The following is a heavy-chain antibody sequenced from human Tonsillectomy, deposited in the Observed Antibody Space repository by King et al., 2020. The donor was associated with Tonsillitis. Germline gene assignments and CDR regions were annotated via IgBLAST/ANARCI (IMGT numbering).Heavy chain of an antibody. CDR3: TRVRTVGFDAFDI. D-gene: IGHD1/OR15-1a*01. CDR1: GFTFSSYW. Sequence: VQLVESGGGLVQPGGSLRLSCAASGFTFSSYWMHWVRQAPGRGLVWVSRIKSDGSRTSYADSVKGRFTISRDNAKNTLCLQMNSLRAEDTAVYFCTRVRTVGFDAFDIWGQGTMVTVSS. J-gene: IGHJ3*02. CDR2: IKSDGSRT. V-gene: IGHV3-74*01.